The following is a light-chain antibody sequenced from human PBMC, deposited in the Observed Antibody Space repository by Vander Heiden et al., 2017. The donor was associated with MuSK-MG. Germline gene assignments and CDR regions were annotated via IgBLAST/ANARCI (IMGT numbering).Light chain of an antibody. V-gene: IGKV3-15*01. CDR2: GAS. Sequence: EIVMTQSPATLSVSPGERATLSCRASQSVSSSLAWYQQKPGQAPRLLIYGASTRATGIPARFSGSGSGTEFTLTISSLQSEDFAVYYFQQYNKGCTFGQGTKLEIK. CDR3: QQYNKGCT. J-gene: IGKJ2*02. CDR1: QSVSSS.